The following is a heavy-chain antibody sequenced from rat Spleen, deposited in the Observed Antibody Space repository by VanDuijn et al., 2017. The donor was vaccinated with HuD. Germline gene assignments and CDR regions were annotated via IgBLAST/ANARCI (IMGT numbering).Heavy chain of an antibody. J-gene: IGHJ4*01. Sequence: EVQLVESDGGLVQPGRSLKLSCTASGFTLSDYYMAWVRQAPTKGLEWVASISYDGSSTYYRDSVKGRFTISRDNAKSTLYLQMDSLRSEHTATYYCTRGYPGPRGDAWGQGASVTVSS. CDR2: ISYDGSST. V-gene: IGHV5-20*01. D-gene: IGHD1-4*01. CDR1: GFTLSDYY. CDR3: TRGYPGPRGDA.